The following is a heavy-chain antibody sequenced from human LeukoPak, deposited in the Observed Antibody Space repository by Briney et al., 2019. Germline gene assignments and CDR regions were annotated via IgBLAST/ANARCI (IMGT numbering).Heavy chain of an antibody. CDR1: GFTFSRYS. D-gene: IGHD3-16*01. V-gene: IGHV3-21*01. Sequence: GGSLRLSCAASGFTFSRYSMNWVRQAPGKGLEWVSSISSSSSYRYYADSVKGRFTISRDNAKNPLRLQMNSLRAEDTAVYYCMSYAGRSDDYWGQGTLVTVSS. J-gene: IGHJ4*02. CDR3: MSYAGRSDDY. CDR2: ISSSSSYR.